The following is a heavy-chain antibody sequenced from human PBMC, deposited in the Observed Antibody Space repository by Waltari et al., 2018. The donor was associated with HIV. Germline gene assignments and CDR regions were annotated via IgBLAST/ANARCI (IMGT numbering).Heavy chain of an antibody. V-gene: IGHV3-74*03. D-gene: IGHD3-9*01. CDR2: INIGGTTR. CDR3: ARASHYFEFSTFDGDYYFDV. Sequence: VRLAESGGGSIKTGGSLRLSCAASGFSVSNHWMDWVRQGPGKGLVGVALINIGGTTRKCADAGKGRFVISRGNARNTVYLQLNSLRAEDTAVYFCARASHYFEFSTFDGDYYFDVWGRGTRVAVSS. CDR1: GFSVSNHW. J-gene: IGHJ4*01.